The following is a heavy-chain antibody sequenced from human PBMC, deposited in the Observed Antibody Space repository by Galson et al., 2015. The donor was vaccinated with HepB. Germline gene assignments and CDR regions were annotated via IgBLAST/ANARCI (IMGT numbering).Heavy chain of an antibody. V-gene: IGHV1-69*04. D-gene: IGHD3-10*01. J-gene: IGHJ4*02. CDR2: IIPILGIA. Sequence: SVKVSCKASGGTFSSYTISWVRQAPGQGLEWMGRIIPILGIANYAQKFQGRVTITADKSTSTAYMELSSLRSEDTAVYYCARELAYGSGHYWGQGTLVTVSS. CDR1: GGTFSSYT. CDR3: ARELAYGSGHY.